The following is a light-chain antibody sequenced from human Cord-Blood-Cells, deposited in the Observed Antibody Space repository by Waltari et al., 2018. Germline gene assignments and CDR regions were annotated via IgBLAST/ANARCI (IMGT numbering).Light chain of an antibody. J-gene: IGLJ3*02. CDR2: EVS. CDR3: CSYAGSSTLWV. Sequence: QSALTQPASVSGSPGPSITISCTGTSSDVGGYNLVSWYQQHTGKAPKLMIYEVSTRSSEISCRFAGSNAGETASLTSSELQAENEADYHCCSYAGSSTLWVFVQGTKLTVL. V-gene: IGLV2-23*02. CDR1: SSDVGGYNL.